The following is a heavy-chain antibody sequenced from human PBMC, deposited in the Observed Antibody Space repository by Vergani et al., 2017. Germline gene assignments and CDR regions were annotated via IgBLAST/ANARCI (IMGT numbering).Heavy chain of an antibody. Sequence: QVQLVQSGAEVKKPGASVKVSCKASGYTFTSYGISWVRQAPGQGLEWMGWISAYNGNTNYAQKLQGRVTMTTDTSTSTAYMERRSLRSDDTAVYYCAGARNYYDSSGYSFGDYWGQGTLVTVSS. CDR2: ISAYNGNT. V-gene: IGHV1-18*01. CDR1: GYTFTSYG. J-gene: IGHJ4*02. CDR3: AGARNYYDSSGYSFGDY. D-gene: IGHD3-22*01.